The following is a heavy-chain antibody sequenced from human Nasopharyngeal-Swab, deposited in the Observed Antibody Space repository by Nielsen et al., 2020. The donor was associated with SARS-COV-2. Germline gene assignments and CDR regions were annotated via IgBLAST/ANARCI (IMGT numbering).Heavy chain of an antibody. J-gene: IGHJ6*02. CDR1: GFTFRDYY. Sequence: GGALRLSCDASGFTFRDYYMAGIRQAPGKGREGGSYISTSGTSTDSADSVKGRFTISRDNANNLLYLHMNNLRDEDTAVYFCAREKGYQVLLDYYYHGLDVWGHGTAVTVSS. V-gene: IGHV3-11*01. CDR2: ISTSGTST. D-gene: IGHD3-10*01. CDR3: AREKGYQVLLDYYYHGLDV.